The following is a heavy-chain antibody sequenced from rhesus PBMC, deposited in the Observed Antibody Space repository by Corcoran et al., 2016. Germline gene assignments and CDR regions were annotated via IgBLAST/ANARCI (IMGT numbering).Heavy chain of an antibody. CDR1: GGSISSSNW. CDR3: ARHPWVDSSGWPTPPYWYFDL. V-gene: IGHV4-65*02. J-gene: IGHJ2*01. D-gene: IGHD6-31*01. CDR2: IGGSSGST. Sequence: QVQLQESGPGLVKPSETLSLTCAVSGGSISSSNWWSWIRQPPGKGRGWIGNIGGSSGSTPSNPSLKSRVTISKDTSKNQFSLKLSSVTAAATAVYYCARHPWVDSSGWPTPPYWYFDLWGPGTPITISS.